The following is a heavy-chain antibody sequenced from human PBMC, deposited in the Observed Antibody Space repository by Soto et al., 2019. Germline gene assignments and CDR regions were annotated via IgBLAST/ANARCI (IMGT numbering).Heavy chain of an antibody. CDR1: GYTFTSYA. J-gene: IGHJ4*02. CDR3: ARANIAVAGTGYFDY. Sequence: ASVKVSCKASGYTFTSYAMHWVRQAPGQRLEWMGWINAGNGNTKYSQKFQGRVTITRDTSASTAYMELSSLRSEDTAVYYCARANIAVAGTGYFDYWGQGTLVTVSS. CDR2: INAGNGNT. V-gene: IGHV1-3*01. D-gene: IGHD6-19*01.